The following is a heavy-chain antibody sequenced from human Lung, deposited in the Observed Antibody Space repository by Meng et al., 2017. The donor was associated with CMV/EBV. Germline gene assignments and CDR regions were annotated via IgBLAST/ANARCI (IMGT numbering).Heavy chain of an antibody. Sequence: GSLRLSXTVSGGSVSSGSYYWSWIRQPPGKGLEWIGYIYYSGSTNYNPSLKSRVTISVDTSKNQFSLKLSSVTAADTAVYYCARDYGWGAVTRYYYYGMDVWGQGTTVTVSS. CDR3: ARDYGWGAVTRYYYYGMDV. J-gene: IGHJ6*02. CDR2: IYYSGST. V-gene: IGHV4-61*01. D-gene: IGHD3-16*01. CDR1: GGSVSSGSYY.